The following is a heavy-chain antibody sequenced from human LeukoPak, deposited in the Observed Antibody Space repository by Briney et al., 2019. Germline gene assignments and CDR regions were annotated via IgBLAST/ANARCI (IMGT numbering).Heavy chain of an antibody. D-gene: IGHD1-1*01. CDR2: ISSSSSYI. CDR1: GYSLSNYW. V-gene: IGHV3-21*01. J-gene: IGHJ4*02. Sequence: GGSLRLSCAASGYSLSNYWMSWVRQAPGKGLEWVSSISSSSSYIYYADSVKGRFTISRDNAKNSLYLQINSLRAEDTAVYYCARGGTSQRLLGYWGQGTLVTVSS. CDR3: ARGGTSQRLLGY.